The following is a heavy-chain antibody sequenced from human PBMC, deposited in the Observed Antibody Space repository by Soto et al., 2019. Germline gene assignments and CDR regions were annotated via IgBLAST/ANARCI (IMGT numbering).Heavy chain of an antibody. CDR3: ARDRGERNYGWFGELTNWFDP. D-gene: IGHD3-10*01. CDR2: INPNSGGT. V-gene: IGHV1-2*02. J-gene: IGHJ5*02. Sequence: GASVKVSCKASGYTFTGYYMHWVRQAPGQGLEWMGWINPNSGGTNYAQKFQGRVTMTRDTSISTAYMELSRLRSDDTAVYHCARDRGERNYGWFGELTNWFDPWGQGTLVTVSS. CDR1: GYTFTGYY.